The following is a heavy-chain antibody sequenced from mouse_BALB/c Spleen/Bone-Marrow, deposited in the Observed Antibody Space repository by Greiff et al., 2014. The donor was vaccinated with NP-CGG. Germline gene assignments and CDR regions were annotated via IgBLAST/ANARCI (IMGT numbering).Heavy chain of an antibody. J-gene: IGHJ3*01. CDR2: ISYSGST. Sequence: EVKLQESGPGLVKPSQSLSLTCTVTGYSITSDYAWSWIRQFPGNKLEWMGYISYSGSTGYNPSLKSRISITRDTSKNQFFLQLNSVTTEDTATYYCARENYVSSPWFAYWGQGTLVTVSA. CDR3: ARENYVSSPWFAY. V-gene: IGHV3-2*02. D-gene: IGHD1-1*01. CDR1: GYSITSDYA.